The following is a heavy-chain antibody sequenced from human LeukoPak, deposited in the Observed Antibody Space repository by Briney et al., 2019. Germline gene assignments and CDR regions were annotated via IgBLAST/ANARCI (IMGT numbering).Heavy chain of an antibody. V-gene: IGHV4-39*07. CDR3: ARTMGTVGAIT. Sequence: SETLSLTCTVSGGSISRSRDYWGWIRQPPGKGLEWIGEINHSGSTNYNPSLKSRVTISVDTSKNQFSLKLSSVTAADTAVYYCARTMGTVGAITWGQGTLVTVSS. CDR1: GGSISRSRDY. D-gene: IGHD1-26*01. CDR2: INHSGST. J-gene: IGHJ5*02.